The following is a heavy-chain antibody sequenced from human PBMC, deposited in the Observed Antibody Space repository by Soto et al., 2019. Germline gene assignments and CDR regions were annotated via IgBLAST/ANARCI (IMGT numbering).Heavy chain of an antibody. J-gene: IGHJ4*02. D-gene: IGHD6-6*01. Sequence: SETLSLTCTVSGGSISSGGYYWSWIRQHPGKGLEWIGYIYYSGSTNYNPSLKSRVTISVDTSKNQFSLKLSSVTAADTAVYYCATTSSGRVDYWGQGTLVTVSS. V-gene: IGHV4-61*08. CDR1: GGSISSGGYY. CDR2: IYYSGST. CDR3: ATTSSGRVDY.